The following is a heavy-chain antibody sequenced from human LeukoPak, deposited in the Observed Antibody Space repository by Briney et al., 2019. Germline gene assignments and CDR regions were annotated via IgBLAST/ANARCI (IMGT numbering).Heavy chain of an antibody. CDR1: GYTFTIYG. V-gene: IGHV1-18*01. CDR2: ISAYNGNT. CDR3: ARGGYDSSGPSWAPLYYGMDV. D-gene: IGHD3-22*01. J-gene: IGHJ6*02. Sequence: GASVKVSCTASGYTFTIYGIRWVRQAPGQGNEWMGWISAYNGNTNYSQKLQGRVTITTDTSTSTAYMELRSLRSDDTAVYYCARGGYDSSGPSWAPLYYGMDVWGQGTTVTVSS.